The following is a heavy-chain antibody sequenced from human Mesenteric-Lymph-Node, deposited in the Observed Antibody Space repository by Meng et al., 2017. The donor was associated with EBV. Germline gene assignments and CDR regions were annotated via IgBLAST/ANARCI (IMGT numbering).Heavy chain of an antibody. Sequence: QVRLQELGPGLVKPSETLSLTCTVSGASISSGGYYWNWIRQSPGKGLELIGYIFYGGYTYYNLSLKSRVTISVDVSKNQFSLKLTSVTAADTAVYYCARMEFTYSWYFDLWGRGTLVTVSS. D-gene: IGHD1-1*01. V-gene: IGHV4-30-4*01. J-gene: IGHJ2*01. CDR3: ARMEFTYSWYFDL. CDR2: IFYGGYT. CDR1: GASISSGGYY.